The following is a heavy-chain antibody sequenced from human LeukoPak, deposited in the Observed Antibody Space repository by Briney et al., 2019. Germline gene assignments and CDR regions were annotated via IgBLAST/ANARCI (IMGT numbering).Heavy chain of an antibody. CDR2: ISYDGSNK. D-gene: IGHD4-17*01. V-gene: IGHV3-30*18. CDR1: GFTFSSYG. J-gene: IGHJ6*02. Sequence: GGSLRLSCAASGFTFSSYGMHWVRQAPGKGLEWVAVISYDGSNKYYADSVKGRFTISRDNSKNTLYLQMNSLRAEDTAVYYWAKDGGDYDRCYYYYGMDVWGQGTTVTVSS. CDR3: AKDGGDYDRCYYYYGMDV.